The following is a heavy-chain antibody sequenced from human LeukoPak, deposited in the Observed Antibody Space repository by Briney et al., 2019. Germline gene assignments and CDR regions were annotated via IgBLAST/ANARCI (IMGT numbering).Heavy chain of an antibody. D-gene: IGHD3-22*01. CDR2: IKQDGSEK. CDR3: ARGITMTTYGMDV. CDR1: GFTFSSYW. V-gene: IGHV3-7*01. J-gene: IGHJ6*02. Sequence: GGSLRLSCGASGFTFSSYWMSWVRQAPGKGLEWVANIKQDGSEKYYVDSVKGRFTISRDNAKNSLYLQMNSLRAEDTAVYYCARGITMTTYGMDVWGQGTTVTVSS.